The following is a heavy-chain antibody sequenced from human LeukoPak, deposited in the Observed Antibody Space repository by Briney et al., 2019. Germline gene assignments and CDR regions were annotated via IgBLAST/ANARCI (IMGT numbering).Heavy chain of an antibody. Sequence: GGSLRLSCAASGFTFSSYAMSWVRQAPGKGLEWVSAISGSGGSTYYADSVKGRFTISRDNSKNTLYLQMNSLRAEDTAVYYGAKVEQLVLGAFDIWGQGTMVTVSS. CDR1: GFTFSSYA. D-gene: IGHD6-6*01. CDR3: AKVEQLVLGAFDI. V-gene: IGHV3-23*01. J-gene: IGHJ3*02. CDR2: ISGSGGST.